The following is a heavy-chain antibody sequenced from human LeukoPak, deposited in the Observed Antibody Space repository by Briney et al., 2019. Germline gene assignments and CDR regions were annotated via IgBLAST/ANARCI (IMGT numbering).Heavy chain of an antibody. CDR2: IYYSGST. V-gene: IGHV4-61*01. J-gene: IGHJ4*02. Sequence: KPSETLSLTCTVSGGSVNSGSYYWNWIRQPPGKGLEWIGYIYYSGSTNYNPSLKGRVTISVDTSKNQFSLKLSSMTAADTAVYYCARAAYSGSYHSDYWGQGTLVTVSS. D-gene: IGHD1-26*01. CDR1: GGSVNSGSYY. CDR3: ARAAYSGSYHSDY.